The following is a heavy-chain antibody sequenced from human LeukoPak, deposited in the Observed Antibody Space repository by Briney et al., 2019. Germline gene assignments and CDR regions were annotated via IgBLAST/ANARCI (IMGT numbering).Heavy chain of an antibody. V-gene: IGHV4-4*07. J-gene: IGHJ4*02. CDR1: GDSISGYY. D-gene: IGHD3-3*01. CDR3: ARGQSGYCDY. CDR2: INPSGII. Sequence: SETLSLTCTVSGDSISGYYWTWIRQTAGKGLEWIGRINPSGIINYNPSLKSRVTMSLDTPKNQFSLKVSSVTAADTAVYYSARGQSGYCDYWGQGTVVTVSS.